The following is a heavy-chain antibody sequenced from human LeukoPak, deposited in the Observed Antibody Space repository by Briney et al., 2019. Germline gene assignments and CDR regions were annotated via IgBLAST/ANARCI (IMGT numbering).Heavy chain of an antibody. CDR1: GGSFSGYY. V-gene: IGHV4-34*01. CDR2: IKHSGTT. D-gene: IGHD6-19*01. CDR3: ARVGRSNWFDL. J-gene: IGHJ5*02. Sequence: SETLSLTCAVYGGSFSGYYWSWIRQPPGKGLEWIGEIKHSGTTNYNPSLKSRVILSEDTSKNQSSLKLSSVTAADTAVYYCARVGRSNWFDLWGQGTLVTVSS.